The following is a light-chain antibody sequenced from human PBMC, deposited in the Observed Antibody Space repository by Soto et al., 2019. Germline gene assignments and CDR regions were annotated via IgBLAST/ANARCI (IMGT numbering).Light chain of an antibody. J-gene: IGLJ1*01. CDR3: SSFTSSSTLLYV. Sequence: QSVLTQPASVSGSPGQSITISCTGTSSDVGGYNYVSWYQQHPGKAPKLMIFEVSNRPSGVSNRFSGSRSGNTASLTISGLQAEDEADYHCSSFTSSSTLLYVFGTGTKVTV. V-gene: IGLV2-14*01. CDR2: EVS. CDR1: SSDVGGYNY.